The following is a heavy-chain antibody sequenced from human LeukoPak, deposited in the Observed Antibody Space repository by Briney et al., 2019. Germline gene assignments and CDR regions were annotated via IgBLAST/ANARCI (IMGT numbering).Heavy chain of an antibody. V-gene: IGHV1-69*01. CDR2: IIPIFGTA. D-gene: IGHD6-13*01. Sequence: GSSVTVSCKASGGTFSSYAISWVRQAPGQGLEWMGGIIPIFGTANYAQKFQGRVTITADESTSTAYMELSSLRSEDTAVYYCARDPPLIPIAAAGDYWGQGTLVTVSP. J-gene: IGHJ4*02. CDR3: ARDPPLIPIAAAGDY. CDR1: GGTFSSYA.